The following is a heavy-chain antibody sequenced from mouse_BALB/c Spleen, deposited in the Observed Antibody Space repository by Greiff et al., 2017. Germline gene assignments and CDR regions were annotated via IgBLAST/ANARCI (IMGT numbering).Heavy chain of an antibody. CDR2: ISSGSSTI. V-gene: IGHV5-17*02. Sequence: EVLLVESGGGLVQPGGSRKLSCAASGFTFSSFGMHWVRQAPEKGLEWVAYISSGSSTIYYADTVKGRFTISRDNPKNTLFLQMTSLRSEDTAMYYCARWEGMDYWGQGTSVTVSA. D-gene: IGHD4-1*01. J-gene: IGHJ4*01. CDR1: GFTFSSFG. CDR3: ARWEGMDY.